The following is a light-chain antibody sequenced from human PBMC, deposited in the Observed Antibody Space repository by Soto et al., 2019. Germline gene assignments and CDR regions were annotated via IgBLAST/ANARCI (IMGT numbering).Light chain of an antibody. CDR1: QSISSW. V-gene: IGKV1-5*03. CDR3: QQYNNWPPIT. Sequence: DIQMTQSPSTLSASLGDKVTITCRASQSISSWLAWYQQKPGKAPKLLIYKASSLESGVPSRFSGSGSGTEFTLTISSLQSEDFAVYYCQQYNNWPPITFGQGTRLEIK. CDR2: KAS. J-gene: IGKJ5*01.